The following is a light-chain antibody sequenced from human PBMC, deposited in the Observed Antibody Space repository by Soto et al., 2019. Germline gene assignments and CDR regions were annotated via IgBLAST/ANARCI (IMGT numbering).Light chain of an antibody. J-gene: IGLJ1*01. V-gene: IGLV2-8*01. CDR2: DVS. CDR1: SSDVGGYDY. CDR3: SSYAGTYIV. Sequence: QSALTQPPSASGSPGQSVAISCTGTSSDVGGYDYVSWYQQHLGKAPKLMIYDVSKRPSGVPDRFSGSKSGNTASLTVSGLQAEDEADYYCSSYAGTYIVFGTGTKLTVL.